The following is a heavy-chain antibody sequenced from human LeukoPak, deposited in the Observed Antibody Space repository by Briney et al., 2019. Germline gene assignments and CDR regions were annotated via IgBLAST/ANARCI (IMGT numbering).Heavy chain of an antibody. CDR2: ISRSASNI. Sequence: GGSLRLSWVASGFSFSSYNTNWVRQAPGKGLEWVSSISRSASNIYYADSVKGRFTISRDNAKTSFYLQMNSLRAEYTAVFYCARDPEGFGATYFDYWGQGTLVTVSS. J-gene: IGHJ4*02. CDR3: ARDPEGFGATYFDY. CDR1: GFSFSSYN. V-gene: IGHV3-21*01. D-gene: IGHD3-16*01.